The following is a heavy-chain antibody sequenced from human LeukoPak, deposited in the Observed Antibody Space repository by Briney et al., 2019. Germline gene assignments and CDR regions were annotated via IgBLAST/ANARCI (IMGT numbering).Heavy chain of an antibody. CDR3: ARHVRDSSGYYLFDY. V-gene: IGHV4-59*08. CDR2: IYYSGST. CDR1: GGSISSYY. Sequence: SETLSLTCTVSGGSISSYYWSWIRQPPGKGLEWSGYIYYSGSTNYNPSLESRVTISVDTSKNQFSLRLSSVTAADTAVYYCARHVRDSSGYYLFDYWGQGTLVTVSS. D-gene: IGHD3-22*01. J-gene: IGHJ4*02.